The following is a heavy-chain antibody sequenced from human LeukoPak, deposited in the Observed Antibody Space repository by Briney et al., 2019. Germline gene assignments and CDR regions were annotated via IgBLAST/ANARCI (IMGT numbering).Heavy chain of an antibody. CDR3: VIDKGYYYGSGSYGVDY. CDR2: ISSNGGST. V-gene: IGHV3-64D*06. Sequence: PGRSLRLSCSASGFTFSSYAMHWVRQAPGKGLEYVSAISSNGGSTYYADSVKGRFTISRDNSKNTLYLQMSSLRAEDTAVYYCVIDKGYYYGSGSYGVDYWAREPWSPSPQ. D-gene: IGHD3-10*01. CDR1: GFTFSSYA. J-gene: IGHJ4*02.